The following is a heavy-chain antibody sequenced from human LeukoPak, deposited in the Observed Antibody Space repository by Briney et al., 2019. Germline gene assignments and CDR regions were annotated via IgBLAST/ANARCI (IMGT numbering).Heavy chain of an antibody. D-gene: IGHD5-18*01. CDR1: GYTFTSYY. V-gene: IGHV1-46*01. Sequence: ASVKVSCKASGYTFTSYYIHWVRQAPGQGLEWMGVINPSGGSTTYAQKFQGRVTVTGDTSTSTVYIELSSLRFEDTAVYYCALPFRGYTYGSSGGGADYWGQGTLVTVSS. CDR2: INPSGGST. J-gene: IGHJ4*02. CDR3: ALPFRGYTYGSSGGGADY.